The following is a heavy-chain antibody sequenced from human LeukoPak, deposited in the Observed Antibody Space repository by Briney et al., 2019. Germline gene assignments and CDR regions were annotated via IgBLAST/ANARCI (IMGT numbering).Heavy chain of an antibody. D-gene: IGHD2-2*01. CDR3: ARADCSSTSCYELDY. J-gene: IGHJ4*02. V-gene: IGHV3-11*04. Sequence: KAGGSLRLSCAGSGFTFSDYYMSWIRQAPGKGLEWVSYISSSDTTIYYADSVKGRFTISRDNAQNSLYLQMNTQRADDTAVYYCARADCSSTSCYELDYWGQGTLVTVSS. CDR1: GFTFSDYY. CDR2: ISSSDTTI.